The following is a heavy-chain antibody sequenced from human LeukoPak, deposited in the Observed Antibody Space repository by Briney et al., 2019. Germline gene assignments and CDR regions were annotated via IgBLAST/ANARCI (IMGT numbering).Heavy chain of an antibody. CDR3: ARDGGILTGYRGNWFDP. CDR1: GGSISSSSYY. CDR2: IYYSGST. J-gene: IGHJ5*02. Sequence: SETLSLTCTVSGGSISSSSYYWGWIRQPPGKGLEWIGSIYYSGSTYYNPSLKSRVTISVDTSKNQFSLKLSSVTAADTAVYYCARDGGILTGYRGNWFDPWGQGTLVTVSS. D-gene: IGHD3-9*01. V-gene: IGHV4-39*07.